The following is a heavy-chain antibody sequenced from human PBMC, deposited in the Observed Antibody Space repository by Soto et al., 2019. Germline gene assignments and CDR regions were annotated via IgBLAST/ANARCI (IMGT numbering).Heavy chain of an antibody. CDR1: GFTFSRYS. V-gene: IGHV3-48*02. J-gene: IGHJ4*02. CDR2: ISTTSSSI. CDR3: ARKGVAFDY. D-gene: IGHD3-3*01. Sequence: GGSLRPSCAASGFTFSRYSMNWVRRAPGKGLEWISYISTTSSSIYYADSVKGRFTISRDNAKNSLFLQMNSLRDEDTAVYYCARKGVAFDYWGQGALVTVSS.